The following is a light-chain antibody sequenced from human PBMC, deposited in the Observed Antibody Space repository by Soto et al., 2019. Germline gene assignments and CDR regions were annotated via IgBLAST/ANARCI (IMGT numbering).Light chain of an antibody. V-gene: IGKV1-33*01. CDR1: QNIRTY. Sequence: DIQMTQSPSSLSASVGDRVTITCQASQNIRTYLNWYQQKPGQAPKLLIDDASNLGIGVRSRFSGSGSGTDFTFTISSLQPEDIATYYCQQYDDLPFTFGPGTKVDIK. CDR2: DAS. CDR3: QQYDDLPFT. J-gene: IGKJ3*01.